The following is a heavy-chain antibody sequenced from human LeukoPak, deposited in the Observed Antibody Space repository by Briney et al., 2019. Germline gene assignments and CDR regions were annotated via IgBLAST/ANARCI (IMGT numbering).Heavy chain of an antibody. CDR1: GFTFSSYW. D-gene: IGHD3-22*01. CDR3: ARSDYYDSSGYYYGSEYFQH. J-gene: IGHJ1*01. CDR2: INSDRSST. V-gene: IGHV3-74*01. Sequence: GGSLRLSCAASGFTFSSYWMHWVRQAPGKGLVWVSRINSDRSSTRYADSVKGRFTISRDNAKNTLYLQMNSLRAEDTAVYYCARSDYYDSSGYYYGSEYFQHWGQGTLVTVSS.